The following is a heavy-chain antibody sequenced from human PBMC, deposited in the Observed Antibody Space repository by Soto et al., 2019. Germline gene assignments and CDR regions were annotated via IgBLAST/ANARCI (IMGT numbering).Heavy chain of an antibody. Sequence: QVQLQESGPGLVKPSETLSLTCTVSGDSISSYYWSWIRQPPGKGPEWIGYIHYSGNTNYNPSLKGRVTISVDTSQNQFSLKVNSVTAADTAVYYCARGGPQLLENFDYWGQGTLVTVSS. CDR1: GDSISSYY. V-gene: IGHV4-59*01. J-gene: IGHJ4*02. D-gene: IGHD2-2*01. CDR2: IHYSGNT. CDR3: ARGGPQLLENFDY.